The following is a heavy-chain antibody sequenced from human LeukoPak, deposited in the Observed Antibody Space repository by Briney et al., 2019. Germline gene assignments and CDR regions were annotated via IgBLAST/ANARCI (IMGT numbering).Heavy chain of an antibody. CDR1: GGSISGSSYY. CDR3: ARDERIRYYYYYGMDV. J-gene: IGHJ6*02. V-gene: IGHV4-39*07. D-gene: IGHD6-25*01. CDR2: IYYSGST. Sequence: PSETLSLTCTVSGGSISGSSYYWGLIRQPPGKGLEWIGSIYYSGSTYYNPSLKSRVTISVDTSKNQFSLKLSSVTAADTAVYYCARDERIRYYYYYGMDVWGQGTTVTVSS.